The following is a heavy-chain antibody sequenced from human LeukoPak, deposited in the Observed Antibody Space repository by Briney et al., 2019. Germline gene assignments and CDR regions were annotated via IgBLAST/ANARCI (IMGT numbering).Heavy chain of an antibody. CDR1: GFTFSDYY. CDR3: ARDPLRTECY. Sequence: GSLRLSCAASGFTFSDYYMSWIRQAPGKGLEWVSYISSSGGSITYYADSVKGRFTISRDDAKNSLYLLMNSLRAEDTAVYYCARDPLRTECYWGQGTLVTVSS. J-gene: IGHJ4*02. CDR2: ISSSGGSIT. V-gene: IGHV3-11*04. D-gene: IGHD3/OR15-3a*01.